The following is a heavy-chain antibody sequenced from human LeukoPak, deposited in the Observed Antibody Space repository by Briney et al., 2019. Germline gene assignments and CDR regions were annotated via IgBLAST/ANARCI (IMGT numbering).Heavy chain of an antibody. V-gene: IGHV1-58*01. D-gene: IGHD3-9*01. CDR3: AAVGRDWLKVDY. Sequence: SVKVSCKASGFTFTSSAVQWVRQARGQRLEWIGWIVVGSGSTNYAQKFQERVTITRDMSTSTAYMELSSLRSEDTAVYYCAAVGRDWLKVDYWGQGTLVTVSS. J-gene: IGHJ4*02. CDR1: GFTFTSSA. CDR2: IVVGSGST.